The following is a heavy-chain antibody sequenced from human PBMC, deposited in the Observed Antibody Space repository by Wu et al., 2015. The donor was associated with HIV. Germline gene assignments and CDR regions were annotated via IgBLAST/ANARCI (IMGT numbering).Heavy chain of an antibody. V-gene: IGHV1-69*05. CDR1: GGIFSKYA. CDR3: ARELEDPAIMVRAGFDP. Sequence: QVQLVQSGTEVKKPGSSVKVSCKASGGIFSKYAINWVRQAPGQGLEWSGGVTPMFGTTNYAQKFQGRVTITSDVYTSTAYMEMSSLRSEDTAIYYCARELEDPAIMVRAGFDPWGQGTLVTVSS. D-gene: IGHD3-10*01. J-gene: IGHJ5*02. CDR2: VTPMFGTT.